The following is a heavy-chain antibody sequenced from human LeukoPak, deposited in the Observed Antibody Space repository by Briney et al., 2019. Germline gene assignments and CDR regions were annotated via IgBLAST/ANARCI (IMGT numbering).Heavy chain of an antibody. D-gene: IGHD2-8*01. CDR3: ARGLYCTNGVCPYYFDY. J-gene: IGHJ4*02. CDR2: IYHSGST. Sequence: PSETLSLTCTVSDYSINSNYYWGWIRQPPGKGLEWIGTIYHSGSTYYNPSLKSRLAISVDTSKNQFSLRLSSVTAADTAIYYCARGLYCTNGVCPYYFDYWGQGTLVTVSS. CDR1: DYSINSNYY. V-gene: IGHV4-38-2*02.